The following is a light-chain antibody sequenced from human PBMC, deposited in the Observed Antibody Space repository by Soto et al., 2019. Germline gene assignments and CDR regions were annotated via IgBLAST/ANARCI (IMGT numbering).Light chain of an antibody. V-gene: IGLV3-1*01. Sequence: SYELTQPPSVSVSPGQTASITCSGDKLGDKYACWYQQKPGQSPVLVNYQDSKRPSGIPERFSGSNSGNTATLTISGTQAMDEADYYCQAWDSSTHVVFGGGTKLTVL. CDR3: QAWDSSTHVV. CDR2: QDS. CDR1: KLGDKY. J-gene: IGLJ2*01.